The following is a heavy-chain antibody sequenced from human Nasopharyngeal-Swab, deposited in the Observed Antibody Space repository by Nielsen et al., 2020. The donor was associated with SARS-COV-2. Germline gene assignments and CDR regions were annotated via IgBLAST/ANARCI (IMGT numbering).Heavy chain of an antibody. CDR3: ARRGGLFGVVSRSMFDP. CDR2: IYYSGST. CDR1: GGSISSSSYY. D-gene: IGHD3-3*01. V-gene: IGHV4-39*01. Sequence: SETLSLTCTVSGGSISSSSYYWGWIRQPPGKGLEWIGSIYYSGSTYYNPSLKNRVTIYVDTSKNQFSLKLSSVTAADTAVYYCARRGGLFGVVSRSMFDPWGQGTLVTVSS. J-gene: IGHJ5*02.